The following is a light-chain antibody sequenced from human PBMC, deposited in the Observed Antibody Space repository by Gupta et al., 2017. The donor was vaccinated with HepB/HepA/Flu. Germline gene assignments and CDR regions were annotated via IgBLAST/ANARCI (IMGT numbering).Light chain of an antibody. CDR1: SSDVGAYNY. CDR2: DVS. J-gene: IGLJ2*01. V-gene: IGLV2-14*03. Sequence: QSALTQPASVSGSPGQSITIACTGTSSDVGAYNYVSWHQQHPDKAPKLMIYDVSNRPSGVSNRFSGSKSGNTASLTISGRQEEDEADYYCSSGTSSITVVFGGGTKLTVL. CDR3: SSGTSSITVV.